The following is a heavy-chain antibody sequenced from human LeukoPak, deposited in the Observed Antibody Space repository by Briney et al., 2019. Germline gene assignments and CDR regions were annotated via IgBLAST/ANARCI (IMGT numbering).Heavy chain of an antibody. V-gene: IGHV1-18*01. J-gene: IGHJ4*02. Sequence: GASVKLSCKASGYTFTSYCISWVRQAPGQGLEWMGWISDYNGNTNYAQKLQGRVTMTTDTSTSTAYMELRSLRSDDTAVYYCARDSCTNGVCYTGYWGQGTLVTVSS. CDR2: ISDYNGNT. D-gene: IGHD2-8*01. CDR1: GYTFTSYC. CDR3: ARDSCTNGVCYTGY.